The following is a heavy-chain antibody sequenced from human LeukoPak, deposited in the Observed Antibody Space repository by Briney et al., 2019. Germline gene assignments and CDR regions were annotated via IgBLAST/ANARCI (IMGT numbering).Heavy chain of an antibody. CDR2: INHSGST. CDR1: GGSFSGYY. D-gene: IGHD1-14*01. V-gene: IGHV4-34*01. Sequence: SETLSLTCAVYGGSFSGYYWSWIRQPPGKGLEWIGEINHSGSTNYNPSLKSRVTISVDTSKNQFSLKLSSVTAAGTAVYYCARGNPYYYYYYYMDVWSKGTTVTVSS. J-gene: IGHJ6*03. CDR3: ARGNPYYYYYYYMDV.